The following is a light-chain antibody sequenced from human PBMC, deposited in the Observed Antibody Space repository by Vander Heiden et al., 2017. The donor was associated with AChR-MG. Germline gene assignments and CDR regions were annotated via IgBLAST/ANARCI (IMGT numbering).Light chain of an antibody. J-gene: IGKJ1*01. CDR2: WAS. CDR1: RSGLYSTNHKNY. V-gene: IGKV4-1*01. Sequence: IVTTQSPSSSAVSLARVATINCQTSRSGLYSTNHKNYLAGYQQKPGQPPKLLIYWASTRESGVPDRFSGSGSGTDFTLTISSLQAEDAAVYYCQQFDSSPRTFGQGTKVEIK. CDR3: QQFDSSPRT.